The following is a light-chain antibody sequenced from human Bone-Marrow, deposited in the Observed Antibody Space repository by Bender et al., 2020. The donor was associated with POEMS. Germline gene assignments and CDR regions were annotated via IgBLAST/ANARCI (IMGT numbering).Light chain of an antibody. J-gene: IGLJ1*01. CDR3: CSYTAGSKL. Sequence: QSVLTQPPSVSGTPGQRVTISCSGTGSDIGSHNRVSWLQQHPGEAPKLVIFEATKRPSGLSDRFSGSKSGNTASLTISGLQAEDEADFYCCSYTAGSKLFGTGTKVTVV. CDR1: GSDIGSHNR. CDR2: EAT. V-gene: IGLV2-14*02.